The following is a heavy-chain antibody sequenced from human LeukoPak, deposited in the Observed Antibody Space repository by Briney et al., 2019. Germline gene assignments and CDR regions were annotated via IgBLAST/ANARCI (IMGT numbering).Heavy chain of an antibody. J-gene: IGHJ4*02. V-gene: IGHV3-30-3*01. CDR3: ARVFPNLAGEYYFDY. CDR1: GFTFSSYA. D-gene: IGHD3-16*01. CDR2: ISYDGSNK. Sequence: PGGSLRLSCAASGFTFSSYAMHWVRQAPGKGLVWVAVISYDGSNKYYADSVKGRFTISRDNSKNTLYLQMNSLRAEDTAVYYCARVFPNLAGEYYFDYWGQGTLVTVSS.